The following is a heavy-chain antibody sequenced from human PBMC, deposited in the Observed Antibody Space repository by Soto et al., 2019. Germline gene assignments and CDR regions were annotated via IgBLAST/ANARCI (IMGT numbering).Heavy chain of an antibody. D-gene: IGHD6-19*01. J-gene: IGHJ6*02. CDR3: AHTTYSSGWYFPVGAEGYYGMDV. Sequence: SGPTLVNPTQTLTLTCTFSGFSLSTSGVGVGWIRQPPGKALEWLALIYWNDDKRYSPSLKSRLTITKDTSKNQVVLTMTNMDPVDTATYYCAHTTYSSGWYFPVGAEGYYGMDVWGQGTTVTVSS. CDR1: GFSLSTSGVG. V-gene: IGHV2-5*01. CDR2: IYWNDDK.